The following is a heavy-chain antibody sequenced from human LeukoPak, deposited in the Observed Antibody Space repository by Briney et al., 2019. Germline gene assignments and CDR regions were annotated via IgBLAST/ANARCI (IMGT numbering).Heavy chain of an antibody. Sequence: GGSLRLSCAASGFTFSSYWMSWVRQAPGKGLEWVANIKQDGSEKYYVDSVKGRFTISRDNDKNSLYLQMSSLRAYDTAVYYCAMQPRGHGSGNHWGQGTLVTVSS. CDR1: GFTFSSYW. CDR3: AMQPRGHGSGNH. V-gene: IGHV3-7*01. D-gene: IGHD3-10*01. J-gene: IGHJ5*02. CDR2: IKQDGSEK.